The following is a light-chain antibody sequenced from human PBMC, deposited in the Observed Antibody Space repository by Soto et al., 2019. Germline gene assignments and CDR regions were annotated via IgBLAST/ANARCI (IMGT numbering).Light chain of an antibody. CDR3: QQYYSLWT. V-gene: IGKV4-1*01. Sequence: DIVMIQSPDSLAVSLGERATINCKSSQSVLYSSNNKNYLAWYQQKPGQPPKLLIYWASTRESGVPDRFSGSGSGTDFTLTISSLQAEDVAVYYCQQYYSLWTFGQGTKVEIK. CDR2: WAS. CDR1: QSVLYSSNNKNY. J-gene: IGKJ1*01.